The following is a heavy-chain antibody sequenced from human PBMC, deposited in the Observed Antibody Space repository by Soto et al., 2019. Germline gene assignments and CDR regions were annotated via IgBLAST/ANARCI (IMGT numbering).Heavy chain of an antibody. V-gene: IGHV1-69-2*01. Sequence: ASVKVSCKVSGYTFTDYYMHWVQQAPGKGLEWMGLVDPEDGETIYAEKFQGRVTITADTSTDTAYMELSSLRSEDTAVYYCATAGLEWLSEPVNCYYGMDVWGQGTTVTAP. CDR1: GYTFTDYY. CDR3: ATAGLEWLSEPVNCYYGMDV. J-gene: IGHJ6*02. D-gene: IGHD3-3*01. CDR2: VDPEDGET.